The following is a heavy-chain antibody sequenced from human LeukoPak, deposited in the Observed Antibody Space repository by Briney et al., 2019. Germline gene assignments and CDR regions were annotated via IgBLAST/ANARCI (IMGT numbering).Heavy chain of an antibody. V-gene: IGHV3-23*01. CDR2: IITGGGST. Sequence: GGSLRLSCLASGFTLSSFSMPWVRQPPGKGLVWVSRIITGGGSTDYADSVKGRFTISRDNSKKTLYLQMNSLRAKDTAVYYCAKEAPGTTLVNDYWGQGTLVSVSS. J-gene: IGHJ4*02. CDR3: AKEAPGTTLVNDY. CDR1: GFTLSSFS. D-gene: IGHD1-7*01.